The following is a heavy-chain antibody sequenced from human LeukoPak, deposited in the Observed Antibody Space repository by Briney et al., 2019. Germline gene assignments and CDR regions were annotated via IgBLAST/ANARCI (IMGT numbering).Heavy chain of an antibody. J-gene: IGHJ6*03. D-gene: IGHD3-9*01. V-gene: IGHV4-61*02. CDR3: AREFDYDILTGYSPGYYYYYMDV. Sequence: SETLSLTCTVSGGSISSGSYYWSWIRQPAGKGLEWIGRIYTSGSTNYNPSLKSRVTISVDTSKNQFSLKLSSVTAADTAVYYCAREFDYDILTGYSPGYYYYYMDVWGKGTTVTISS. CDR1: GGSISSGSYY. CDR2: IYTSGST.